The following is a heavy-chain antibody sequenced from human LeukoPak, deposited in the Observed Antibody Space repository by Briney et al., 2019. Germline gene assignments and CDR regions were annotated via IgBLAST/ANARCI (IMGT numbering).Heavy chain of an antibody. CDR3: AKPQPFYYYDSSGYFDY. D-gene: IGHD3-22*01. CDR1: GFTFSSYA. V-gene: IGHV3-23*01. J-gene: IGHJ4*02. CDR2: ISGSGGST. Sequence: PGGSLRLSCAASGFTFSSYAMSWVRQAPGKGLEWVSAISGSGGSTYYADSVKGRFTISRDNSKNTLYLQMNSLRAEDTAVYYCAKPQPFYYYDSSGYFDYWGQGTLVTVSS.